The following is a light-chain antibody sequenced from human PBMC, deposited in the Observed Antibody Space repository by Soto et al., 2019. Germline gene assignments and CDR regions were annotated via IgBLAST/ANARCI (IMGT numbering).Light chain of an antibody. CDR1: QSISFY. J-gene: IGKJ1*01. CDR2: DVS. V-gene: IGKV1-5*01. Sequence: DIPMTQSPSTLSASVGDAVTITCRASQSISFYLAWYQQIPGKAPNLLIYDVSSLQGGVPSRFSGSGSGAKFTLNITSLQPDDFATYFCQQYYSSPWTFGQGTKVEIK. CDR3: QQYYSSPWT.